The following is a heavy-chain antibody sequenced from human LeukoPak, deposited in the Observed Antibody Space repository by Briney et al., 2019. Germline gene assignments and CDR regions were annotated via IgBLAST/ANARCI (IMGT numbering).Heavy chain of an antibody. CDR1: GFSFSSYA. CDR3: AKSTPYYYDSSAKFGAFDI. D-gene: IGHD3-22*01. V-gene: IGHV3-23*01. J-gene: IGHJ3*02. Sequence: GGSLRLSCAASGFSFSSYAMSWVRQAPGKGLEWVSAISGSGGSTYYADSVKGRFTISRDNSKNTLYLQMNSLRAEDTAVYYCAKSTPYYYDSSAKFGAFDIWGQGTMVTVSS. CDR2: ISGSGGST.